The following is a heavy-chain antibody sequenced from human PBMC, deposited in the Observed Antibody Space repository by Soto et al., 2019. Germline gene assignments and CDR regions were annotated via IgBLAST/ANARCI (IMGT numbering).Heavy chain of an antibody. CDR2: IYYSGTT. J-gene: IGHJ3*02. Sequence: SETLSLTCAVSGYSISSSNWWGWIRQPPGKGLEWIGYIYYSGTTYYNPSLKSRVTMSVDTSKNQFSLKLSSVTAADTAVYYCARVGIQGPTRRAFDIWGQGTMVTVAS. V-gene: IGHV4-28*03. CDR3: ARVGIQGPTRRAFDI. D-gene: IGHD5-18*01. CDR1: GYSISSSNW.